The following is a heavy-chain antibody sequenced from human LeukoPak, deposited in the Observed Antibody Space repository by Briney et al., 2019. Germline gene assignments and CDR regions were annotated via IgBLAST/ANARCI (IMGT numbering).Heavy chain of an antibody. Sequence: GGYLRLSCAASGFTFSSYAMSWVRQAPGKGLEWVSVISGSGDSTNYADSVKGRFTISRDNSKNTLYLQMNSLRAEDTAVYYCAKDRGGSYYWPFDYWGQGTLVTVSS. D-gene: IGHD1-26*01. CDR2: ISGSGDST. CDR1: GFTFSSYA. V-gene: IGHV3-23*01. CDR3: AKDRGGSYYWPFDY. J-gene: IGHJ4*02.